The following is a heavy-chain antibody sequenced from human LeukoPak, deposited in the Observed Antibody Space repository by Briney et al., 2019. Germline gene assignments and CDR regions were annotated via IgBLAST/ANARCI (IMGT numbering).Heavy chain of an antibody. Sequence: PGGSLRLSCAASGFTFSSYAMSWVRQAPGKGLEAPGKGLECVSTISASGHATYYPASVRGRFTISRDNSKSTLHLQMDSLRAEDSALYYCAKWPEGATPKFHHWGQGTLVTVSS. D-gene: IGHD1-26*01. CDR1: GFTFSSYA. CDR2: ISASGHAT. V-gene: IGHV3-23*01. CDR3: AKWPEGATPKFHH. J-gene: IGHJ4*02.